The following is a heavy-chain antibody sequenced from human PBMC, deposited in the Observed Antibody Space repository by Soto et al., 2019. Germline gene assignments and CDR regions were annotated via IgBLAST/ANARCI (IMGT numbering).Heavy chain of an antibody. CDR2: INHSGST. CDR1: DGTSVGYC. CDR3: ARGSVVVTAIGAVFAL. D-gene: IGHD2-21*02. Sequence: CSVGDGTSVGYCGHCISKNPGKGLEWIGEINHSGSTNYNPSLKSRVTISVDTSKNQFSLKLSSVTAADTAVYYCARGSVVVTAIGAVFALRGNGTSVPVS. J-gene: IGHJ6*03. V-gene: IGHV4-34*01.